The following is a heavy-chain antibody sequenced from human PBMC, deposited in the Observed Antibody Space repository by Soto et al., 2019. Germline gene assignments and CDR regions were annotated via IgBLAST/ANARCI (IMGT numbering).Heavy chain of an antibody. Sequence: EVQLVESGGGLVKPGGSLRLSCAASGFTFSSYSMNWVRQAPGKGLEWVSSISSSSSYIYYADSVKGRFTISRDNAKNPLYLQMNSLRAEDTAVYYCARDITSDCGSDCYSYYCMDVWGQGTTVTVSS. CDR2: ISSSSSYI. J-gene: IGHJ6*02. V-gene: IGHV3-21*01. CDR3: ARDITSDCGSDCYSYYCMDV. CDR1: GFTFSSYS. D-gene: IGHD2-21*02.